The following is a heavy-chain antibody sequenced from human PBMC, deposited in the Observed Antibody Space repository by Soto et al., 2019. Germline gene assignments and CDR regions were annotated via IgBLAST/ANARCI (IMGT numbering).Heavy chain of an antibody. D-gene: IGHD5-12*01. V-gene: IGHV1-18*01. CDR3: AACSGYSGYDLGY. Sequence: ASVKVSCKASCDTFTSYGISWVRQAPGQGLEWMGWISAYNGNTNYAQRLQGRVTMTTDTSTSTAYMELSSLRSEDTAVYYCAACSGYSGYDLGYWGQGTLVTVSS. CDR2: ISAYNGNT. CDR1: CDTFTSYG. J-gene: IGHJ4*02.